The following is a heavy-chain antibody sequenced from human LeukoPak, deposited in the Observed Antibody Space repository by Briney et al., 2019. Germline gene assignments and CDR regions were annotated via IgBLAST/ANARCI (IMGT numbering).Heavy chain of an antibody. J-gene: IGHJ3*02. V-gene: IGHV3-23*01. Sequence: GGSLRLSCEASGLTFSTYAVNWVRQAPGKGLEWVSAISGSGGSTSYADCVRGRFTISRDNSKNTVYLQMNSLRVEDTAVYYCTKHRNAFDIWGQGTMVTVSS. CDR1: GLTFSTYA. CDR3: TKHRNAFDI. CDR2: ISGSGGST.